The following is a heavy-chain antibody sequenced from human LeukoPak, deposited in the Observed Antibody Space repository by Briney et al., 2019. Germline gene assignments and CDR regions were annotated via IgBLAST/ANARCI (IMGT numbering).Heavy chain of an antibody. CDR2: INHSGST. V-gene: IGHV4-34*01. CDR1: GGSFSGYY. CDR3: ARGLGDDFWSGYYNGYYYMDV. D-gene: IGHD3-3*01. Sequence: SETLSLTCAVYGGSFSGYYWSWIRQPPGKGLEWIGEINHSGSTNYNPSLKGRVTISVDTSKNQFSLKLSSVTAADTAVYYCARGLGDDFWSGYYNGYYYMDVWGKGTAVTVSS. J-gene: IGHJ6*03.